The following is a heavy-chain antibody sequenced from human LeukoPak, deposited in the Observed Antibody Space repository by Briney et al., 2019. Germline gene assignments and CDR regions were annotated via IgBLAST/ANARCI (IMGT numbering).Heavy chain of an antibody. V-gene: IGHV4-59*01. CDR2: IYYSGST. Sequence: PSETLSLTCTVSGDSISSYYWSWIRQPPGKGLEWIGYIYYSGSTNYNPSLKSRVTISVDTSKNQFSLKLSSVTAADTAVYYCARVRLSAFSYYYYGMDVWGQGTTVTVSS. CDR3: ARVRLSAFSYYYYGMDV. CDR1: GDSISSYY. J-gene: IGHJ6*02. D-gene: IGHD4/OR15-4a*01.